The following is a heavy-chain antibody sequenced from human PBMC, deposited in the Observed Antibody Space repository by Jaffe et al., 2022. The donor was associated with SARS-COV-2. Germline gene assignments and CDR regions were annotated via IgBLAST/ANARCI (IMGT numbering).Heavy chain of an antibody. Sequence: QVQLQESGPGLVKPSQTLSLTCTVSGGSISSASYYWTWIRQPAGKGLEWIGRIYTSVSTNYNPSLQSRVTISVDTSKNQFSLKLNSVTAADTAVYYCAGETGYCSGGVCRRGFDPWGQGTLVTVSS. D-gene: IGHD2-8*02. CDR1: GGSISSASYY. V-gene: IGHV4-61*02. CDR2: IYTSVST. J-gene: IGHJ5*02. CDR3: AGETGYCSGGVCRRGFDP.